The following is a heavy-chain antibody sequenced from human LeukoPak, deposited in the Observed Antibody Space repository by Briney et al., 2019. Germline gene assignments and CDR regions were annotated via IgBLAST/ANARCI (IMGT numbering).Heavy chain of an antibody. J-gene: IGHJ5*02. V-gene: IGHV1-69*06. CDR2: IIPIFGTA. Sequence: SVKVSCKASGGTFSSYAISWVRQAPGQGLEWMGGIIPIFGTANYAQEFQGRVTITADKSTSTAYMELSSLRSEDTAVYYCARRISSQSGWFDPWGQGTLVTVSS. CDR1: GGTFSSYA. D-gene: IGHD3-3*02. CDR3: ARRISSQSGWFDP.